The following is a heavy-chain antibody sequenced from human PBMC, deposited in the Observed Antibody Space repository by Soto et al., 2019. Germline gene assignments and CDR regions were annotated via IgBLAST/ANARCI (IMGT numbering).Heavy chain of an antibody. CDR3: ARGPSARAFDY. Sequence: SETLSLTCAVYGGSFLGYYCSWIRQSPGRGLEWIGEINHSGNTNYDPSLKSRLTISVDTSKNQFSLKLSSVTAADTAVYYCARGPSARAFDYWGQGTLVTVSS. J-gene: IGHJ4*02. V-gene: IGHV4-34*01. CDR1: GGSFLGYY. CDR2: INHSGNT.